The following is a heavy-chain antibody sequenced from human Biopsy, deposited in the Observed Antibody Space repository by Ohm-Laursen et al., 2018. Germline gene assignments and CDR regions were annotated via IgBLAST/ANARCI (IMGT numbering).Heavy chain of an antibody. CDR1: GDPVSSGSFY. V-gene: IGHV4-61*01. CDR3: ARVGAGAPSIDYFDY. CDR2: IYDSGST. D-gene: IGHD1-26*01. J-gene: IGHJ4*02. Sequence: SETLSLTCTVSGDPVSSGSFYWTWIRQPPGQGLEYIGYIYDSGSTNYNPSLRSRVTISVDRSKNQFSLELSSVTAADTAVYYCARVGAGAPSIDYFDYWGQGALVTISS.